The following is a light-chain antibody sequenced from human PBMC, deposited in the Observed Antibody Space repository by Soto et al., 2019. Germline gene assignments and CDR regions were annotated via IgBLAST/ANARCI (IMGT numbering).Light chain of an antibody. CDR3: QQYYSTPPYT. CDR1: QSVLYSSINKNY. CDR2: WAS. V-gene: IGKV4-1*01. Sequence: DIVMTQSPDSLAVSLGERATINCKSSQSVLYSSINKNYLAWYQQKPVHPPKLLIYWASTRESGVPDRFSGSGSGTDFTLTISSLLAEDVAVYSCQQYYSTPPYTFGQGTKLEIK. J-gene: IGKJ2*01.